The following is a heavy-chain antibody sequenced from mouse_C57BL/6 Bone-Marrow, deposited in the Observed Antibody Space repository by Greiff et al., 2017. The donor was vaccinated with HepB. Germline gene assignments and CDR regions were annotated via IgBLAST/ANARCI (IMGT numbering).Heavy chain of an antibody. CDR3: ARWLLRAWFAY. Sequence: DVKLQESGPGLVKPSQSLSLTCSVTGYSITSGYYWNWIRQFPGNKLEWMGYISYDGSNNYNPSLKNRISITRDTSKNQFFLKLNSVTTEDTATYYCARWLLRAWFAYWGQGTLVTVSA. J-gene: IGHJ3*01. V-gene: IGHV3-6*01. D-gene: IGHD2-3*01. CDR1: GYSITSGYY. CDR2: ISYDGSN.